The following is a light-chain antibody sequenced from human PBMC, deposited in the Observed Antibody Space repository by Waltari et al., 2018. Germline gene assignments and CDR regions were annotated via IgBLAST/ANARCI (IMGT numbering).Light chain of an antibody. CDR1: SLRSYD. CDR3: NSRDSSGNHLNVV. Sequence: SSELTQDPAVSVALGQTVRITCQGDSLRSYDASWYQQEPGKAPVLVIYGKNNRPSGIPDRFSGSSSGNTASLTITGAQAEDEADYYCNSRDSSGNHLNVVFGGGTKLTVL. J-gene: IGLJ2*01. CDR2: GKN. V-gene: IGLV3-19*01.